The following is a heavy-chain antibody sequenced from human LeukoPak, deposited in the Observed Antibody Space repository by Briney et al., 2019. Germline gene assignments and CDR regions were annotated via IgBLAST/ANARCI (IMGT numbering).Heavy chain of an antibody. Sequence: GGSLRLSCATSGFNFSGYWMSWVRQAPGKGLEWVANIQPDGSEKYCVDSVKGRFTISRDNAESSLYLQMNSLRVEDTAVYYCVTGGSYHGGWGQGTLVTVSS. J-gene: IGHJ4*02. D-gene: IGHD1-26*01. CDR1: GFNFSGYW. CDR2: IQPDGSEK. CDR3: VTGGSYHGG. V-gene: IGHV3-7*01.